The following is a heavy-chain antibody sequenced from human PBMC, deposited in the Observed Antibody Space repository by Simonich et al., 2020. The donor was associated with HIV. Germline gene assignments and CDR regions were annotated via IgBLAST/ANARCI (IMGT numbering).Heavy chain of an antibody. V-gene: IGHV1-69-2*01. CDR3: ATKIIARDAFDI. D-gene: IGHD3-16*02. CDR1: GYTFTDYY. CDR2: LDHENGEK. J-gene: IGHJ3*02. Sequence: EVQLVQSGAEVKKPGATVKISCKVSGYTFTDYYMHWVQQAPGEGLGWMGLLDHENGEKIYTEKFQGRVTITADTSTDTAYMELSSLRSEDTAVYYCATKIIARDAFDIWGQGTLVTVSS.